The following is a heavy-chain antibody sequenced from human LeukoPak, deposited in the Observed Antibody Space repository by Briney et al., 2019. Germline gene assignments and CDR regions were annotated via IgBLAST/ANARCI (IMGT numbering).Heavy chain of an antibody. J-gene: IGHJ6*02. CDR1: GFTFSSYA. V-gene: IGHV3-30*04. CDR2: ISYDGSNK. D-gene: IGHD2-15*01. CDR3: ARDLLGVSYGMDV. Sequence: GGSLRLSCAASGFTFSSYAMHWVRQAPGKGLEWVAVISYDGSNKYYADSVKGRFTISRDNSKNTLYLQMNSLRAEDTAVYYCARDLLGVSYGMDVWGQGTTVTVSS.